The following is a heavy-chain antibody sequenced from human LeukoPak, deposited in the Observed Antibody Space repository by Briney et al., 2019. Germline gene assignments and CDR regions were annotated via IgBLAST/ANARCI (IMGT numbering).Heavy chain of an antibody. D-gene: IGHD4/OR15-4a*01. V-gene: IGHV4-39*01. Sequence: SETLSLTCTVSGGSISSSSYYWGWIRQPPGKGLEWIGSIYYSGSTYYNPSLKGRVTISVDTSKNQFTLKLSSVTAADTAVYYCARHRVPYWYFDLWGRGTLVTVSS. CDR2: IYYSGST. J-gene: IGHJ2*01. CDR1: GGSISSSSYY. CDR3: ARHRVPYWYFDL.